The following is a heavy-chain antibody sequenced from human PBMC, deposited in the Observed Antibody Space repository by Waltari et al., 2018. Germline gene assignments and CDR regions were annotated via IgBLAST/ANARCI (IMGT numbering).Heavy chain of an antibody. CDR3: AREVTVRGVIMRSYWYFDL. Sequence: QVQLQESGPGLVKPSQTLSLTCTVSGGSISSGGYYWSWIHQHPGKGLEWIGYIYYSGSTYYNPSLKSRVTISVDTSKNQFALKLSSVTAADTAVYYCAREVTVRGVIMRSYWYFDLWGRGTLVTVSS. CDR1: GGSISSGGYY. D-gene: IGHD3-10*01. V-gene: IGHV4-31*03. J-gene: IGHJ2*01. CDR2: IYYSGST.